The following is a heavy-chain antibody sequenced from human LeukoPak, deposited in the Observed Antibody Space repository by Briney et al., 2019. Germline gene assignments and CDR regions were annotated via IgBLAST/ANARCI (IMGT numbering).Heavy chain of an antibody. CDR2: IYYSGST. CDR3: ARMSYYDILTGYYIDY. Sequence: PSETLSLTCTVSGGSISSSSYYWGWIRQPPGKGLEWIGSIYYSGSTYYNPSLKSRVTISVDTSKNQFSLKLSSVTAADTAVYYCARMSYYDILTGYYIDYWGQGTLVTVSS. V-gene: IGHV4-39*01. D-gene: IGHD3-9*01. J-gene: IGHJ4*02. CDR1: GGSISSSSYY.